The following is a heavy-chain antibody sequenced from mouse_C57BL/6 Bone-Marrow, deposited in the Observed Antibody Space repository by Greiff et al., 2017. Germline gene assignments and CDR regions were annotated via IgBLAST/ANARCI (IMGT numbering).Heavy chain of an antibody. CDR2: IYPGSGST. J-gene: IGHJ3*01. CDR3: AREGYYYGSSYFAY. D-gene: IGHD1-1*01. Sequence: VQLQQPGAELVKPGASVKMSCKASGYTFTSYWITWVKQRPGQGLEWIGDIYPGSGSTNYNEKFKSKATLTVDTSSSTAYMQLSSLTSEDSAVXDCAREGYYYGSSYFAYWGQGTLVTVSA. CDR1: GYTFTSYW. V-gene: IGHV1-55*01.